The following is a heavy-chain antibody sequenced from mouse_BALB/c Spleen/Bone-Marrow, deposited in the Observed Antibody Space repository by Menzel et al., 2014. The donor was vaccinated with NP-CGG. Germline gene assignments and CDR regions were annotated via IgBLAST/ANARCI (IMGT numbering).Heavy chain of an antibody. D-gene: IGHD3-1*01. CDR1: GFSLTSYG. J-gene: IGHJ4*01. CDR2: IWRGGST. V-gene: IGHV2-5*01. Sequence: QVQLKDSGPGLVQPSQSLSVTCTVSGFSLTSYGVHWVRQSPGKGLEWLGVIWRGGSTDYNAAFMSRLSITKDNSKSQVFFKMNSLQADDTAIYYCAKNWGYGYAMDYWGQGTSVTVSS. CDR3: AKNWGYGYAMDY.